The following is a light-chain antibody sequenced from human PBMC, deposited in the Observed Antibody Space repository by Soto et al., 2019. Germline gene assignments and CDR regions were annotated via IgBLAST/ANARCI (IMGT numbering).Light chain of an antibody. V-gene: IGLV2-8*01. J-gene: IGLJ2*01. CDR2: EVN. CDR3: SSYASSGAVV. CDR1: SNDVGAYNY. Sequence: QSALTQPPSASGSPGQSVAISCTGTSNDVGAYNYVSWLQQHPGKAPRVIIYEVNKRPSGVSHRFSGSKSGNTASLTFSGLQPEDEADYYCSSYASSGAVVFGGGTKVTVL.